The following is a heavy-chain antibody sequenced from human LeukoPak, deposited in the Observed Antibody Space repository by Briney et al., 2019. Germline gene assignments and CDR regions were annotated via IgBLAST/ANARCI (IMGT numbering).Heavy chain of an antibody. CDR2: MNPNSGNT. CDR1: GYTFTSYD. V-gene: IGHV1-8*02. D-gene: IGHD2-2*01. CDR3: ARVVETPGTPLPLLLGN. J-gene: IGHJ4*02. Sequence: ASVKVSCKASGYTFTSYDINWVRQATGQGLEWMGWMNPNSGNTGYAQKFQGRVTMTRNTSISTAYMELSSLRSEDTAVYYCARVVETPGTPLPLLLGNRGQGTLVTVSS.